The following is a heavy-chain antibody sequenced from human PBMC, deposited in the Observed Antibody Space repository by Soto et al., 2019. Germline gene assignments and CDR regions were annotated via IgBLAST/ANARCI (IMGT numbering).Heavy chain of an antibody. V-gene: IGHV3-7*03. CDR2: IKGDGSQE. D-gene: IGHD2-21*02. CDR3: ARHGDYCSAY. CDR1: VFNFDNYW. J-gene: IGHJ4*02. Sequence: GGSLRLSCISSVFNFDNYWMTWPRQAPGKGLEWVAHIKGDGSQESYLASVKGRFTISRDNAKNSLYLQMNALRADDTAVYYCARHGDYCSAYWGQGILVTVYS.